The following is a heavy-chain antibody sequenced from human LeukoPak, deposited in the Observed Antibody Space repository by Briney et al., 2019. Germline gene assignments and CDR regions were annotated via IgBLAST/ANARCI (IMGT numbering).Heavy chain of an antibody. D-gene: IGHD5-24*01. CDR1: GGSFRGYY. CDR3: ARQSYKVYYYMDV. CDR2: IYYSGST. J-gene: IGHJ6*03. Sequence: SETLSLTCAVYGGSFRGYYWSWIRQPPGKGLEWIGSIYYSGSTYYNPSLKSRVTISVDTSKNQFSLKLSSVTAADTAVYYCARQSYKVYYYMDVWGKGTTVTVSS. V-gene: IGHV4-34*01.